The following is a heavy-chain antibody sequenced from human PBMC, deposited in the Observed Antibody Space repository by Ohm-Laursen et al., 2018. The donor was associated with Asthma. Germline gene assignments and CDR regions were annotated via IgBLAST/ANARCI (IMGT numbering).Heavy chain of an antibody. CDR2: IWYDGTIT. D-gene: IGHD6-19*01. CDR1: GFTFSTYG. J-gene: IGHJ3*01. CDR3: ARDSGMAVVVDAFDL. Sequence: SLRLSCAASGFTFSTYGMHWVRQASGKGLEWVAVIWYDGTITYYADSLKGRFSISRDNSKNTLFLQMNRLRVEDTAIYYCARDSGMAVVVDAFDLWGQGTMVTVSS. V-gene: IGHV3-33*01.